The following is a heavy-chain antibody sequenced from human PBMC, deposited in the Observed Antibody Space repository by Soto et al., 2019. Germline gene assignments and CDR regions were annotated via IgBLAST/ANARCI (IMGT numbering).Heavy chain of an antibody. CDR2: ISSSSSYI. Sequence: GGSLRLSCAASGFTFSSYSMNWVRQAPGKGLEWVSSISSSSSYIYYADSVKGRFTISRDNAKNSLYLQMNSLRAEDTAVYYCARDTTIFGVVIPDSWGQGTLVTVSS. J-gene: IGHJ4*02. V-gene: IGHV3-21*01. CDR3: ARDTTIFGVVIPDS. D-gene: IGHD3-3*01. CDR1: GFTFSSYS.